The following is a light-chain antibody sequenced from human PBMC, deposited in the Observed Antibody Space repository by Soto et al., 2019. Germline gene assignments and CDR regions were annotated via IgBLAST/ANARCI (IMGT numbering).Light chain of an antibody. V-gene: IGLV2-14*01. Sequence: QSLLTQPASVSGSPGQSITISCTGTSSDVVGYNYVSWYQQHPGKAPKLMIYEVSNRPSGVSNRFSGSKSGNTASLTISGLQAEDEADYYCSSYTSSSTLENVVGHGTKVTVL. J-gene: IGLJ1*01. CDR1: SSDVVGYNY. CDR3: SSYTSSSTLENV. CDR2: EVS.